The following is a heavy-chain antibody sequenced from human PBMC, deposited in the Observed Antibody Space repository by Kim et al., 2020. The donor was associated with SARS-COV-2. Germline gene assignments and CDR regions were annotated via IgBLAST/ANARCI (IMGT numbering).Heavy chain of an antibody. CDR1: GGSISSSSYY. J-gene: IGHJ2*01. CDR3: ARRPGRGPRYFDL. D-gene: IGHD3-16*01. CDR2: IYYSGST. Sequence: SETLSLTCTVSGGSISSSSYYWGWIRQPPGKGLEWIGSIYYSGSTYYNPSLKSRVTTSVDTSKNQFSLKLSSVTAADTAVYYCARRPGRGPRYFDLCGRGTLVTVSS. V-gene: IGHV4-39*07.